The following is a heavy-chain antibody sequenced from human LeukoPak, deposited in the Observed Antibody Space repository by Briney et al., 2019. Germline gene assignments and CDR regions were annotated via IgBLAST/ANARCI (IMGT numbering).Heavy chain of an antibody. J-gene: IGHJ4*02. CDR1: GFTFSSYS. D-gene: IGHD1-7*01. Sequence: GGSLRLSCTASGFTFSSYSMNWVRQAPGKGLEWVSYISSSRSTIYYADSVKGRFTIPRDNAENSLYLQMNSLRAEDTAVYYCARSSRELGGYAPWELMPPFDYWGQGTLVTVSS. V-gene: IGHV3-48*01. CDR3: ARSSRELGGYAPWELMPPFDY. CDR2: ISSSRSTI.